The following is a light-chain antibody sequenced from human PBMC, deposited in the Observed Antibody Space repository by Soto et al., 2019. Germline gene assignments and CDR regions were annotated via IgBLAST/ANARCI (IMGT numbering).Light chain of an antibody. Sequence: DIQMTQSPSSLSASVGDRVTITCLASQSISSYLNWYQQKPGKAPRLLIYAASSLQSGVPSRFSGSGSGTDFTLTISSLQPDDFSTYYCQQTYSAPWTFGQGTKVDIK. CDR2: AAS. J-gene: IGKJ1*01. CDR3: QQTYSAPWT. CDR1: QSISSY. V-gene: IGKV1-39*01.